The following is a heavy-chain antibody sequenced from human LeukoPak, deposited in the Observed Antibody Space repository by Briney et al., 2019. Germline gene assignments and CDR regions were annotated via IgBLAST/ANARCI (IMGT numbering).Heavy chain of an antibody. V-gene: IGHV3-48*03. CDR2: ISRSGSTI. CDR3: ARDRDCSATSGYDGHFDY. Sequence: GGSLRLSCVASGFTFSSYEMNWVRQAPGKGLEWDSYISRSGSTIYYADSVKGRFTISRDNAKKSLFLQMNSLRAEDTAVYYCARDRDCSATSGYDGHFDYWGQETLVTVSS. CDR1: GFTFSSYE. D-gene: IGHD2-2*01. J-gene: IGHJ4*02.